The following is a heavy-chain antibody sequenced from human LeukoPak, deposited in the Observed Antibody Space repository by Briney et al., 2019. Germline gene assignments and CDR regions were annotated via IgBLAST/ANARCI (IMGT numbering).Heavy chain of an antibody. Sequence: ASVKVSCMASGYTFTGYFIHWVRQAPGQGLEWMGRINPNSGGTNYAQGFQGRVTMTRDTSISTAYMELSSLRSEDTAVYYCARDRNPIVVVPAATWFDPWGQGTLVTVSS. V-gene: IGHV1-2*06. D-gene: IGHD2-2*01. J-gene: IGHJ5*02. CDR1: GYTFTGYF. CDR2: INPNSGGT. CDR3: ARDRNPIVVVPAATWFDP.